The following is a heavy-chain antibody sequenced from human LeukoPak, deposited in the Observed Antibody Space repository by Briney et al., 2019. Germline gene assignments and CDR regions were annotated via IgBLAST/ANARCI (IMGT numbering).Heavy chain of an antibody. CDR1: GGSISSGDYF. Sequence: SETLSLTCTVSGGSISSGDYFWSWIRQPPGTGLEWIGYIYYSGSTFYNPSLKSRVTISVDTSKNQFSLKLSSVTAADTAVYYCARGVGYHSPFDPWGQGTLVTVSS. CDR3: ARGVGYHSPFDP. V-gene: IGHV4-30-4*08. J-gene: IGHJ5*02. D-gene: IGHD3-22*01. CDR2: IYYSGST.